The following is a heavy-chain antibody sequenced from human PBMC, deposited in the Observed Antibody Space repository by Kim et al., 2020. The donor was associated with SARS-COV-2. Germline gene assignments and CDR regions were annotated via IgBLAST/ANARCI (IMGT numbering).Heavy chain of an antibody. D-gene: IGHD1-26*01. J-gene: IGHJ4*02. V-gene: IGHV3-23*01. Sequence: DAVKGRFTISRHNAKNTLYLQMNSLRAEDTAVYYCAKALRGATTYGVLGYWGQGTLVTVSS. CDR3: AKALRGATTYGVLGY.